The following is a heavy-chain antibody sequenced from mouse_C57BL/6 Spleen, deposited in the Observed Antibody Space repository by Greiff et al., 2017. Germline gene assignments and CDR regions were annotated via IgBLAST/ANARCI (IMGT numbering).Heavy chain of an antibody. V-gene: IGHV1-61*01. Sequence: QVQLQQPGAELVRPGSSVKLSCKASGYTFTSYWMDWVKQRPGQGLEWIGNIYPSDSETHYNQKFKDKATLTVDKSSSTAYMQLSSLTSEDSAVYYGARLITTVVATPYYAMDYWGQGTSVTVSS. D-gene: IGHD1-1*01. CDR1: GYTFTSYW. J-gene: IGHJ4*01. CDR3: ARLITTVVATPYYAMDY. CDR2: IYPSDSET.